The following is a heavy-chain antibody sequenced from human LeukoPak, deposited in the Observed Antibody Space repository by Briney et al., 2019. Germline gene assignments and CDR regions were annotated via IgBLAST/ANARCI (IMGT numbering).Heavy chain of an antibody. V-gene: IGHV4-38-2*02. D-gene: IGHD1-26*01. Sequence: PSETLSLTCTLSGYSISSGYYWGWIRQPPGKGLEWIGSIYDSGSTYYNPSLKGRVTISVDTSKNQFSLKLSSVTAADTAVYYCARDCSGLNTYSGSYYSWFDPWGQGTLVTVSS. CDR1: GYSISSGYY. J-gene: IGHJ5*02. CDR3: ARDCSGLNTYSGSYYSWFDP. CDR2: IYDSGST.